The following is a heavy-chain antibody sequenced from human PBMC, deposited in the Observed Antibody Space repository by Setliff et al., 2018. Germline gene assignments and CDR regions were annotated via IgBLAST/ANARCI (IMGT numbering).Heavy chain of an antibody. J-gene: IGHJ6*03. CDR3: ARGPGDCISTSCYPSANFYYYMDV. D-gene: IGHD2-2*01. CDR2: INHSGST. V-gene: IGHV4-34*01. CDR1: GGSFSGYY. Sequence: SETLSLTCAVCGGSFSGYYWSWIRQPPGKGLEWIGEINHSGSTNYNPSLKSRVTISVDTSKNQFSLKLSFVTAADTAVYYCARGPGDCISTSCYPSANFYYYMDVWGKGATVTVSS.